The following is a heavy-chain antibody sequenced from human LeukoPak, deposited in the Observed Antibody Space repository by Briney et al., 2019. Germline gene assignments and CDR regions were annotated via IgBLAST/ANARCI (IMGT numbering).Heavy chain of an antibody. CDR2: IYPGDSDT. CDR1: GYSFTSYW. V-gene: IGHV5-51*01. D-gene: IGHD3-22*01. CDR3: TRQTIGDSSGYYQYYFDY. Sequence: GESLKISCKGSGYSFTSYWIGWVRQMPGKGLEWMGIIYPGDSDTRYSPSFQGQVTISADKSISTAYLQWSSLKASDTAMYYCTRQTIGDSSGYYQYYFDYWGQGTLVTVSS. J-gene: IGHJ4*02.